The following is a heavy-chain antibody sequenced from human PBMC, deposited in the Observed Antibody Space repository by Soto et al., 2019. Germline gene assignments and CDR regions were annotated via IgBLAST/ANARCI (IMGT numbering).Heavy chain of an antibody. V-gene: IGHV4-4*07. CDR2: IYATGTT. J-gene: IGHJ5*02. Sequence: SETLSLTCNVSGTSISGYYWSWIRQSAGKGLEWIGRIYATGTTNYSPSLKSRITMSVDTSKRQLSLKLTSVTAADTGIYYCVRDGSKSLRDWFDPWGRGISVTSPQ. D-gene: IGHD3-16*01. CDR1: GTSISGYY. CDR3: VRDGSKSLRDWFDP.